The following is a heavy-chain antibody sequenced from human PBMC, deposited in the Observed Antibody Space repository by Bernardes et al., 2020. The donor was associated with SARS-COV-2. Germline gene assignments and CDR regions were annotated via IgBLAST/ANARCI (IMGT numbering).Heavy chain of an antibody. J-gene: IGHJ4*02. CDR3: ARDWDYYDSSGYSQLTFDY. Sequence: GGSLRLSCAASGFTFSSYSMNWVRQAPGKGLEWVSYISSSSSTIYYADSVKGRFTISRDNAKNSLYLQMNSLRAEDTAVYYCARDWDYYDSSGYSQLTFDYWGQGTLVTVSS. CDR2: ISSSSSTI. V-gene: IGHV3-48*01. CDR1: GFTFSSYS. D-gene: IGHD3-22*01.